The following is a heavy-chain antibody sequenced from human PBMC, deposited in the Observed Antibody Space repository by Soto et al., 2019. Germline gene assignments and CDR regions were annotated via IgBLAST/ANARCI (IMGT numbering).Heavy chain of an antibody. CDR1: GHTFTGYY. Sequence: GASVKVSCKASGHTFTGYYMHWVRQAPGQGLEWMGWINPNSGGTKYAQQFQGRVTMTTDTSTSTAYMELRSLESDDTAVYYCARISQSDFWSGYYYFFDYWGQGTLVTVSS. J-gene: IGHJ4*02. CDR2: INPNSGGT. V-gene: IGHV1-2*02. CDR3: ARISQSDFWSGYYYFFDY. D-gene: IGHD3-3*01.